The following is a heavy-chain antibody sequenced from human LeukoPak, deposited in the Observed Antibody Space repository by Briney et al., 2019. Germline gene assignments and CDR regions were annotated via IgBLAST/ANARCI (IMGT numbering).Heavy chain of an antibody. CDR2: IYHSGST. D-gene: IGHD2-15*01. Sequence: PSETLSLTCTVSGGSISSYYWSWIRQPPGKGLEWIGYIYHSGSTNYNPSLKSRVTISVDTSKNQFSLKLSSVTAADTAVYYCARVLFYCSGGSCPRFDPWGQGTLVTVSS. CDR1: GGSISSYY. CDR3: ARVLFYCSGGSCPRFDP. J-gene: IGHJ5*02. V-gene: IGHV4-59*01.